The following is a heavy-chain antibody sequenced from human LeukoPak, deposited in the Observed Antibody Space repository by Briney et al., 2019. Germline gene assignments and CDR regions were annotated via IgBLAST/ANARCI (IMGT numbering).Heavy chain of an antibody. CDR2: ISAYNGNT. Sequence: ASVKVSCKASGGTFSSYAISWVRQAPGQGLEWMGWISAYNGNTNYAQKLQGRVTMTTDTSTSTAYMELRSLRSDDTAVYYCARDRRNWGYYYYYGMDVWGQGTTVTVSS. J-gene: IGHJ6*02. V-gene: IGHV1-18*01. CDR1: GGTFSSYA. CDR3: ARDRRNWGYYYYYGMDV. D-gene: IGHD7-27*01.